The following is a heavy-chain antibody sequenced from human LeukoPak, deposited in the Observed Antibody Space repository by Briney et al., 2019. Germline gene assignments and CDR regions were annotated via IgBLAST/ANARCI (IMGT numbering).Heavy chain of an antibody. D-gene: IGHD2-2*02. CDR3: ARVAAEVVGIPGAIGFGWLRRDYYYMDV. CDR2: INPSGGST. CDR1: GYTFTGYY. V-gene: IGHV1-46*01. J-gene: IGHJ6*03. Sequence: ASVKVSCKASGYTFTGYYMHWVRQAPGEGLEWMGIINPSGGSTSYAQKFQGRVTMTRDMSTSTVYMELSSLRSEDTAVYYCARVAAEVVGIPGAIGFGWLRRDYYYMDVWGKGTTVTVSS.